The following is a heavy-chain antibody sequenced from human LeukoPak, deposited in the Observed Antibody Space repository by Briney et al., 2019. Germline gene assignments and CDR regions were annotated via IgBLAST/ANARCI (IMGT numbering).Heavy chain of an antibody. J-gene: IGHJ4*02. CDR3: ARHTVVATSLFDY. CDR2: TYYSGST. V-gene: IGHV4-59*08. Sequence: SETLSLTCTVSGVSISSYYWSWIRQPPGKGLEWIGYTYYSGSTNYNPSLKSRVTISVDTSKNQFSLKLNSVTAADTALYYCARHTVVATSLFDYWGQGTLVTVSS. CDR1: GVSISSYY. D-gene: IGHD2-15*01.